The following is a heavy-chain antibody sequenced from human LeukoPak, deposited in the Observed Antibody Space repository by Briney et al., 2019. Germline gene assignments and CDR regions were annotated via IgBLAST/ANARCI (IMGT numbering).Heavy chain of an antibody. CDR2: IYYSGST. CDR1: GGSISSGGYY. Sequence: PSQTLSLTCTVSGGSISSGGYYWSWIRQHPGKGMEWIGYIYYSGSTYYNPSLKSRVTISVDTSKNQFSLKLSSVTAADTAVYYCARGGSYVYYYYYMDVWGKGTTVTVSS. CDR3: ARGGSYVYYYYYMDV. J-gene: IGHJ6*03. V-gene: IGHV4-31*03. D-gene: IGHD1-26*01.